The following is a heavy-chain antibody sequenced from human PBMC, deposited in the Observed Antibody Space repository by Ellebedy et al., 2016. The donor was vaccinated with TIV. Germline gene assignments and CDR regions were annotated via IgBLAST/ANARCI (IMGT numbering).Heavy chain of an antibody. CDR3: AKDPRRRYVVRGTSYYFDF. CDR1: GFTFSNYG. V-gene: IGHV3-30*02. Sequence: GESLKISCAASGFTFSNYGMHWVRQAPGKGLEWVSFIQYTGTDTYFADSVKGRFTISRDNSKNKLYLHMNSLRAVDTAVYYCAKDPRRRYVVRGTSYYFDFWGQGTLVTVSS. CDR2: IQYTGTDT. J-gene: IGHJ4*02. D-gene: IGHD1-14*01.